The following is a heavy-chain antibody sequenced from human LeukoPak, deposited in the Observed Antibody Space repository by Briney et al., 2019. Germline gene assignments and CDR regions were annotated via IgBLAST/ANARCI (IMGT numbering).Heavy chain of an antibody. CDR1: GFTFSSHS. V-gene: IGHV3-7*01. D-gene: IGHD3-22*01. CDR3: ARLTKNYYDSSGGFDY. J-gene: IGHJ4*02. Sequence: PGGSLRLSCAASGFTFSSHSMNWVRQAPGKGLEWVANIKQDGSEKYYVDSVKGRFTISRDNAKNSLYLQMNSLRAEDTAVYYCARLTKNYYDSSGGFDYWGQGTLVTVSS. CDR2: IKQDGSEK.